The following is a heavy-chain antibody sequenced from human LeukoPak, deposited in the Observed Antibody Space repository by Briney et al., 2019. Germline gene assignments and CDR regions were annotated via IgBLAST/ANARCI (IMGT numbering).Heavy chain of an antibody. CDR1: GFTFSSYE. Sequence: QPGGSLRLSCAASGFTFSSYEMNWVRQAPGKGLEWVSYISSSGSTIYYADSVKGRFTISRDNAKNSLPLQMNSLRAKDTAVYYCARDSYSSGVFDYWGQGTLVTVSS. D-gene: IGHD6-19*01. CDR2: ISSSGSTI. V-gene: IGHV3-48*03. J-gene: IGHJ4*02. CDR3: ARDSYSSGVFDY.